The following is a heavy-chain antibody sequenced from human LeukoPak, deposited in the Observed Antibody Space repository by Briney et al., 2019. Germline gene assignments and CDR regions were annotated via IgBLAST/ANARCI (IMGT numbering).Heavy chain of an antibody. D-gene: IGHD3-10*01. CDR3: ARDLLGRGGSFDY. CDR2: IYYSGST. V-gene: IGHV4-59*01. CDR1: GGSISTYY. Sequence: SQTLSLTCTVSGGSISTYYWSWIRQPPGKGLEWIGYIYYSGSTNYNPSLRSRVTMSVDTSKNQFSLKLSSVTAADTAVYYCARDLLGRGGSFDYWGQGTLVTVSS. J-gene: IGHJ4*02.